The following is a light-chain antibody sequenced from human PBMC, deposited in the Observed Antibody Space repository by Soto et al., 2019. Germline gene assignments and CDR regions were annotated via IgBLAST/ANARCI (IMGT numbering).Light chain of an antibody. CDR3: QQYGSSPPLT. Sequence: DIVLTQSPGTLSLSPGERATLSCTASQSVSNNYLAWYQQKPGQSPRLLIYGASSRATGIPDRFSGSGAGTDFTITISRLEPEDFAVYYCQQYGSSPPLTFGPGTKVHI. V-gene: IGKV3-20*01. CDR2: GAS. CDR1: QSVSNNY. J-gene: IGKJ3*01.